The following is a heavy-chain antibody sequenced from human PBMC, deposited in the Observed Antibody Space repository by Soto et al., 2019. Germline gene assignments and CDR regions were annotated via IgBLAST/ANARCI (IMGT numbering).Heavy chain of an antibody. CDR1: GGTFSSFA. D-gene: IGHD1-26*01. J-gene: IGHJ4*02. CDR3: ARSLVGATIRWYFDY. V-gene: IGHV1-69*01. CDR2: IIPIFGTT. Sequence: QVQLVQSGAEVKKPGSSVKVSCKASGGTFSSFAITWVRQAPGQGLEWMGGIIPIFGTTKYAQTFQGRVTITADESTSTAYMELSSLRYEDTAVYYCARSLVGATIRWYFDYWGQGTLVTVSS.